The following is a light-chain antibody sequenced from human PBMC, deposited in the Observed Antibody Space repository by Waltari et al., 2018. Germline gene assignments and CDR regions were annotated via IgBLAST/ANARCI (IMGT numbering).Light chain of an antibody. Sequence: EIVLTQSPGTLSLSPGERATLSCRASQSVGRYLAWYQQKPGQAPRLLIYETSTRATGIPERLSGSGSGTDFSLTISRLESEDFAVYYCQKYVNLPATFGQGTKVEIK. CDR1: QSVGRY. V-gene: IGKV3-20*01. J-gene: IGKJ1*01. CDR2: ETS. CDR3: QKYVNLPAT.